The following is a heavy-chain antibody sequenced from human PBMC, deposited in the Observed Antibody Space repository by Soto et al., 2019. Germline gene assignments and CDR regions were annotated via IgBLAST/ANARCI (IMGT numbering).Heavy chain of an antibody. CDR3: ARTYYYDSSGYYDHAFDL. D-gene: IGHD3-22*01. CDR2: INPSGGST. V-gene: IGHV1-46*01. Sequence: QVQLVQSGAEVKKPGASVKVSCKASGYTFTSYYMHWVRQAPGQGLEWMGIINPSGGSTSYAQKFQGRVTMTRDTSTSTVYMELSSLRSEDTAVYYCARTYYYDSSGYYDHAFDLWGQGTMVTVSS. CDR1: GYTFTSYY. J-gene: IGHJ3*01.